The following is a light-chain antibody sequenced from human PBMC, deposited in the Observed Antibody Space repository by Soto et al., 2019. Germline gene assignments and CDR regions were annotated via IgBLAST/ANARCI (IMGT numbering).Light chain of an antibody. CDR1: QSVSSSY. V-gene: IGKV3-20*01. CDR2: GAS. CDR3: QQYGSSPMYT. J-gene: IGKJ2*01. Sequence: EIVLTQSPGTLSLSPGERATLSCRASQSVSSSYLAWYQQKPGQAPRLLIYGASSRAPGIPDRFSGSGSGTDVTLTISRLEPEDFAVYYCQQYGSSPMYTFGQGTKLEIK.